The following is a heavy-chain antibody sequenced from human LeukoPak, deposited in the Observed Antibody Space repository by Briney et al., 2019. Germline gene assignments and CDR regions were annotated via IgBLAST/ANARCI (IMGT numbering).Heavy chain of an antibody. J-gene: IGHJ6*03. CDR3: ARGSSGYFVASYYYYMDV. D-gene: IGHD3-22*01. Sequence: SGGSLRLSCAASGFTFSSYSMNWVRQAPGKGLEWVSSISSSSSYIYYADSVKGRFTISRDNAKNSLYLQMNSLRAEDTAVYYCARGSSGYFVASYYYYMDVWGKGTTVTVSS. V-gene: IGHV3-21*01. CDR2: ISSSSSYI. CDR1: GFTFSSYS.